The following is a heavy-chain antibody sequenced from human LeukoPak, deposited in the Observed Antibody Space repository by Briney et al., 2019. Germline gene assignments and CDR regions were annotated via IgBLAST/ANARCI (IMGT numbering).Heavy chain of an antibody. D-gene: IGHD3-22*01. CDR1: GYTFTSYG. CDR2: ISAYNGNT. V-gene: IGHV1-18*01. J-gene: IGHJ3*02. CDR3: ARCMTYDSSGYYYVSDAFDI. Sequence: ASVKVSCKASGYTFTSYGISWVRQAPGQGLEWMGWISAYNGNTNYAQKLQGRVTMTTDTSTSTAYMELRSLRSDDTAVYYCARCMTYDSSGYYYVSDAFDIWGQGTMVTVSS.